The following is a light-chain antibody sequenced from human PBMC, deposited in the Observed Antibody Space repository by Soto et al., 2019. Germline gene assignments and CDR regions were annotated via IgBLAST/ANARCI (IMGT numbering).Light chain of an antibody. CDR3: AAWDDSLSAWV. CDR2: KTD. Sequence: QSVLTQPPSASGTPGQRVTISCSGGSYNIGKNLVYWYQQRPGTAPKLLIFKTDARPSGVPERFSGSNSGSSASLAISGLRSEDEADYFCAAWDDSLSAWVFGGGTSSPS. J-gene: IGLJ3*02. CDR1: SYNIGKNL. V-gene: IGLV1-47*01.